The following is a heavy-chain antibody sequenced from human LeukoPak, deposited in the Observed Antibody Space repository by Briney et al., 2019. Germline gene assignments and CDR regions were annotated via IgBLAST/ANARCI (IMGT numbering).Heavy chain of an antibody. CDR2: IRGSGGST. Sequence: GGSLRLSGAASGFTFSSYAMSWVRQAPGKGLEWVSAIRGSGGSTDYADSVKGRFTISRDNSKNTLYLQMNSLRAEDTAVYYCAKDSTERSYDFWSGYTYYFDYWGQGTLVTVSS. CDR3: AKDSTERSYDFWSGYTYYFDY. V-gene: IGHV3-23*01. D-gene: IGHD3-3*01. J-gene: IGHJ4*02. CDR1: GFTFSSYA.